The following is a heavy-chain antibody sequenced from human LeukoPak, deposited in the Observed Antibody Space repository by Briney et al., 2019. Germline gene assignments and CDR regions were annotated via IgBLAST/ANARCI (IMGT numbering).Heavy chain of an antibody. J-gene: IGHJ6*02. V-gene: IGHV3-23*01. CDR1: GFTFSSYA. CDR3: ARDRPGGIVVVPAAILDV. CDR2: ISGSGDNT. D-gene: IGHD2-2*02. Sequence: GGSLRLSCVASGFTFSSYALTWVRQAPGRGLECVSVISGSGDNTYCADSVKGRFTISRDNSKNTLYLQMNSLRAEDTAVYYCARDRPGGIVVVPAAILDVWGQGTTVTVSS.